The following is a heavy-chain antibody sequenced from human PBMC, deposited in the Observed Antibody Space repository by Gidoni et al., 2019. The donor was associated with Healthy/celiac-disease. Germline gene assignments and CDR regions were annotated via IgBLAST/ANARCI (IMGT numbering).Heavy chain of an antibody. CDR2: IYHSGST. V-gene: IGHV4-4*02. CDR3: ERVWGGIQLWLEY. Sequence: LSLTCAVSGGPISSSNWWSWVRQPPGKGLEWLGEIYHSGSTNYNPSLKSRVTISVDKYKNQFSLKLSSGTAADTAVYYCERVWGGIQLWLEYWGQGTLVTVSS. CDR1: GGPISSSNW. D-gene: IGHD5-18*01. J-gene: IGHJ4*02.